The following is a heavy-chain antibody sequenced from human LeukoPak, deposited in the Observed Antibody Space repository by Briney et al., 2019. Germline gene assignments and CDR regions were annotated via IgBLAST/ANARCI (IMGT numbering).Heavy chain of an antibody. CDR3: ARDSSTDFWSGYPDY. V-gene: IGHV3-7*01. CDR2: IKQDGNEI. CDR1: GFTFSSYW. J-gene: IGHJ4*02. D-gene: IGHD3-3*01. Sequence: PGGSLRLSCAASGFTFSSYWMTWVRQAPGKGLEWVANIKQDGNEIYYVDSVKGRFTMSRDNAKNSLYLQMNSLRAEDTAVYYCARDSSTDFWSGYPDYWGQGTLVTVSS.